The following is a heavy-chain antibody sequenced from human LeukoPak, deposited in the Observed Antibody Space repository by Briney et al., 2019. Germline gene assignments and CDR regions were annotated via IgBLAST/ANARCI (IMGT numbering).Heavy chain of an antibody. V-gene: IGHV3-15*01. CDR1: GFPFTNNS. CDR2: IKTKTAGRTT. CDR3: TTNHAFDI. J-gene: IGHJ3*02. Sequence: GGSLRLSCAASGFPFTNNSMTWVRQAPGKGLEWVGRIKTKTAGRTTDYAAPLKGRFTISRDDSKNMLYLQINSLKTEDTAVYYCTTNHAFDIWGQGTLVTVSS.